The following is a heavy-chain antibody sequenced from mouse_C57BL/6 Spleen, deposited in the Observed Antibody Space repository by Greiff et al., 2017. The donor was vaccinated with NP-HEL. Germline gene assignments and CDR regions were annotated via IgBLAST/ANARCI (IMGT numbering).Heavy chain of an antibody. D-gene: IGHD3-1*01. CDR1: GYTFTSYW. CDR2: IYPGSGST. CDR3: ASQLGRGAWFAY. V-gene: IGHV1-55*01. J-gene: IGHJ3*01. Sequence: QVQLQQPGAELVKPGASVKMSCEASGYTFTSYWITWVKQRPGQGLEWIGDIYPGSGSTNYNEKFKSKATLTVDTSSSTAYMQLSSLTSEDAAVYYCASQLGRGAWFAYWGQGTLVTVSA.